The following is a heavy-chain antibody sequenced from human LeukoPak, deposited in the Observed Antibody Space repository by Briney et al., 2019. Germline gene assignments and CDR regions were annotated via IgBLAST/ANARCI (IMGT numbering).Heavy chain of an antibody. J-gene: IGHJ4*02. D-gene: IGHD6-6*01. CDR2: IRYDGSNK. Sequence: QTGGSLRLSCAASGFTFSSYGMHWVRQAPGKGLEWVAFIRYDGSNKYYADSVKGRFTISRDNAKNSLYLQMNSLRAEDTAVYYCARDQPIAARPTRPFDYWGQGTLVTVSS. CDR3: ARDQPIAARPTRPFDY. V-gene: IGHV3-30*02. CDR1: GFTFSSYG.